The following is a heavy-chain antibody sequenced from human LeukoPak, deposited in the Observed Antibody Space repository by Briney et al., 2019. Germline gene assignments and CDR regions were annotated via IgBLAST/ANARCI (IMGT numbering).Heavy chain of an antibody. CDR3: ARQHYYDSSGYVRGLGAFDI. J-gene: IGHJ3*02. CDR1: GFTFSSYS. Sequence: QSGGSLRLSCAASGFTFSSYSMNWVRQAPGEGLEWVSYISSSSSTIYYADSVKGRFTISRHNAKNSLYLQMSSLRAEDTAVYYCARQHYYDSSGYVRGLGAFDIWGQGTMVTVSS. V-gene: IGHV3-48*04. CDR2: ISSSSSTI. D-gene: IGHD3-22*01.